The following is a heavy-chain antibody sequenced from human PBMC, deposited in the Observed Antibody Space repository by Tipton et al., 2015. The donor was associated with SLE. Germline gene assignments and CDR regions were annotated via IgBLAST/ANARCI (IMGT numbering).Heavy chain of an antibody. J-gene: IGHJ6*02. CDR2: ISPYNGKT. CDR3: SRSTGLPAESRYYYGVDL. CDR1: SYTFTSYG. Sequence: QLVQSGAEVKKPGASVKVSCKASSYTFTSYGISWVQQALGQGLEWMGWISPYNGKTHYAQNVQGRVTMTTDTSTGTAYMELRSLRSEDTAVYLCSRSTGLPAESRYYYGVDLWGQGTTVKVSS. V-gene: IGHV1-18*01. D-gene: IGHD2-2*01.